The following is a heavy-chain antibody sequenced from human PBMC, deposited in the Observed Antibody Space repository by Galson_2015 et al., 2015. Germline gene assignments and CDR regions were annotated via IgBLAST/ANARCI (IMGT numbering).Heavy chain of an antibody. CDR2: ISSSSSYI. CDR1: GFTFSSYS. Sequence: LRLSCAASGFTFSSYSMNWVRQAPGKGLEWVSSISSSSSYIYYADSVKGRFTISRDNAKNSLYLQMNSLRAEDTAVYYCASPQQRGYSGYGPDYYYGMDVWGQGTTVTVSS. CDR3: ASPQQRGYSGYGPDYYYGMDV. J-gene: IGHJ6*02. V-gene: IGHV3-21*01. D-gene: IGHD5-12*01.